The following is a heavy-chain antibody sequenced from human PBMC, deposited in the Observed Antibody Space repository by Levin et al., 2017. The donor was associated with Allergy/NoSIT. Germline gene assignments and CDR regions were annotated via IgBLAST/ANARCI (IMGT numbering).Heavy chain of an antibody. CDR2: ISAYNGDT. J-gene: IGHJ4*02. D-gene: IGHD6-13*01. V-gene: IGHV1-18*01. CDR3: ARRARSGAEAAYFDS. Sequence: PRASVKVSCKASGYTFTSYGIGWVRQAPGQGLEWLGWISAYNGDTKYAQNLQGRVAMTTDTSTSTAYMELRSLRSDDTAHYFCARRARSGAEAAYFDSWGQGTLVTVSS. CDR1: GYTFTSYG.